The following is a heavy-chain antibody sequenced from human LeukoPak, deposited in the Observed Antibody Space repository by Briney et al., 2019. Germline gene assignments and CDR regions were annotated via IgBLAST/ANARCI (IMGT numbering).Heavy chain of an antibody. Sequence: GGSLRVSCVASGFIFGSHGMHWVRQAPGKGLEWVAFIRFDGSDKYYADSVKGQFTISRDNSKNTLYLQMNSLRADDTAVYYCARDIELTPFHYWGQGTLVTVSS. CDR3: ARDIELTPFHY. J-gene: IGHJ4*02. CDR1: GFIFGSHG. CDR2: IRFDGSDK. V-gene: IGHV3-30*02. D-gene: IGHD1-26*01.